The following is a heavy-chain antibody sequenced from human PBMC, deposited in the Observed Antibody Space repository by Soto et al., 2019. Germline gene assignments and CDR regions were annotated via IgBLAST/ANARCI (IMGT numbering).Heavy chain of an antibody. J-gene: IGHJ4*02. CDR1: GFPFSSYS. CDR2: ISGSGGST. Sequence: GESLGLSCAASGFPFSSYSVSWVRQAPGKGLEWVSAISGSGGSTYYADSVKGRFTISRDNSKNTLYLQMNSLRAEDTAVYYCAKSWTAMVSWLDYWGQGTLVTVSS. D-gene: IGHD5-18*01. V-gene: IGHV3-23*01. CDR3: AKSWTAMVSWLDY.